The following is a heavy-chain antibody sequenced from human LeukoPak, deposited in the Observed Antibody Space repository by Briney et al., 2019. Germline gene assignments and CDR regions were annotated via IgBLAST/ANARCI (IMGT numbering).Heavy chain of an antibody. CDR2: INPNSGGT. CDR3: ARDHGSRGWYGGYNWFDP. CDR1: GYTFTGYY. V-gene: IGHV1-2*02. D-gene: IGHD6-19*01. Sequence: ASVKVSCKASGYTFTGYYMHWVRQAPGQGLEWMGWINPNSGGTNYAQKFQGRVTMTRDTSISTAYMELSRLRSDDTAVYYCARDHGSRGWYGGYNWFDPWGQGTLVTVSS. J-gene: IGHJ5*02.